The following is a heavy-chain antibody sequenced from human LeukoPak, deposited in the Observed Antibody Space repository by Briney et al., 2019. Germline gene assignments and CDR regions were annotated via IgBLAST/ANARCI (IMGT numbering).Heavy chain of an antibody. V-gene: IGHV3-33*01. CDR3: ARAMGTEAAGAFDI. Sequence: GRPLRLSCAASGFTLSSYDMNWVRQAPGKGLEWVSFIRYDGSNRYYADSVKGRFTISRDNSKNTLYLQMNSLRAEDTAVYYCARAMGTEAAGAFDIWGQGTMVTVSS. D-gene: IGHD6-13*01. CDR1: GFTLSSYD. J-gene: IGHJ3*02. CDR2: IRYDGSNR.